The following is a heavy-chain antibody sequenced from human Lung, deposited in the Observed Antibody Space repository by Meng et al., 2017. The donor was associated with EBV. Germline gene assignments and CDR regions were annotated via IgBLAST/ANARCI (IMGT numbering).Heavy chain of an antibody. CDR1: GGSFSGYY. Sequence: QVQLQQWGAGLLNPSETRSLTGAVYGGSFSGYYWSWIRQPPGKGLEWIGEINHSGSTNYNPSLKSRVTISVDTSKNQFSLKLSSVTAADTAVYYCARGGMTTVTTYYFDYWGQGTLVTVSS. V-gene: IGHV4-34*01. D-gene: IGHD4-17*01. CDR2: INHSGST. J-gene: IGHJ4*02. CDR3: ARGGMTTVTTYYFDY.